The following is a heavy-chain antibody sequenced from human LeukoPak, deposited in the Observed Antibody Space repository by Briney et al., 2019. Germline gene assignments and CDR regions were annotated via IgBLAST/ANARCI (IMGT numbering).Heavy chain of an antibody. V-gene: IGHV3-7*01. J-gene: IGHJ4*02. Sequence: GGSLRLSCAASGLTFSIHWMNWVRQAPGKGLECVANINQDGSDKYYVDSVKGRFTISRDNAKNSLFLQMNSLRAEDTAVYYCARDRGWGEWLPLSYWGQGTLVTVSS. CDR2: INQDGSDK. CDR1: GLTFSIHW. D-gene: IGHD3-3*01. CDR3: ARDRGWGEWLPLSY.